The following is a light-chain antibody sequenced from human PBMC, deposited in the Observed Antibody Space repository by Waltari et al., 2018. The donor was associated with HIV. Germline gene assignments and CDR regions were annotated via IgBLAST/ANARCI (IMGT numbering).Light chain of an antibody. CDR2: DVS. CDR3: CSYAGSYTV. Sequence: QSALTQPRSVSGSPGQSVTISCTGTSSDVGGYNYVSWYQQHPGQAPNFMIYDVSKRPAGGPDRFAGSRSGNTASLTISGLQAEDDADYYCCSYAGSYTVFGGGTKLTVL. V-gene: IGLV2-11*01. CDR1: SSDVGGYNY. J-gene: IGLJ2*01.